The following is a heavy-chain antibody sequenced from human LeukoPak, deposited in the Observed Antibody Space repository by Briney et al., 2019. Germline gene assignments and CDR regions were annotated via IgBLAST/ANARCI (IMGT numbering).Heavy chain of an antibody. Sequence: PGGSLRLPCAASGFTFSSYGMHWVRQAPGKGLEWVAVIWYDGSNKYYADSVKGRFTTSRDNSKDTLYLQMNSLRAEDTAVYYCATDRNSGKYYDYWGQGTLVTVSS. CDR3: ATDRNSGKYYDY. V-gene: IGHV3-33*08. CDR2: IWYDGSNK. J-gene: IGHJ4*02. D-gene: IGHD1-26*01. CDR1: GFTFSSYG.